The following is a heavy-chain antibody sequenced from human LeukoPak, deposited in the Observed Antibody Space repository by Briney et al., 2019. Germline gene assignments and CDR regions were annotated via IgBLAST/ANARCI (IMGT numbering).Heavy chain of an antibody. Sequence: GGSLRLSCAASGSTFSSSAMSWVRQAPGKGLEWGSAISNNGGYTYYADSVQGRFTISRDNSKSTLCLQMNSLRAEDTAVYYCAKQLGYCSDGSCYFPYWGQGTLVTVSS. CDR1: GSTFSSSA. D-gene: IGHD2-15*01. J-gene: IGHJ4*02. CDR3: AKQLGYCSDGSCYFPY. CDR2: ISNNGGYT. V-gene: IGHV3-23*01.